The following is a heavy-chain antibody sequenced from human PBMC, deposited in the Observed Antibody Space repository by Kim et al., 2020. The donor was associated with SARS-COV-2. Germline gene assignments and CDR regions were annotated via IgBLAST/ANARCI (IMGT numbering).Heavy chain of an antibody. CDR1: GFTFSSYE. D-gene: IGHD3-3*01. CDR3: ARGLRFLEWLSPI. Sequence: GGSLRLSCAASGFTFSSYEMNWVRQAPGTGLEWVSYISSSGSTIYYADSVKGRFTISRDNAKNSLYLQMNSLRAEDTAVYYCARGLRFLEWLSPIRGQGTMVTVSS. J-gene: IGHJ3*02. V-gene: IGHV3-48*03. CDR2: ISSSGSTI.